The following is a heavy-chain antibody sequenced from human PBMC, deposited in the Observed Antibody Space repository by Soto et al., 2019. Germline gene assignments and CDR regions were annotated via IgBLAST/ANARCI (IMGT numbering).Heavy chain of an antibody. CDR2: ISSNGIST. V-gene: IGHV3-64D*06. CDR3: VKDEGFCTGGKWCSVARGGFDL. D-gene: IGHD2-8*02. J-gene: IGHJ3*01. Sequence: GGSLRLSCSASGFALSSYAMHWVRQAPGKGLEYVSSISSNGISTYYADSVKGRFTISRDNSQNTLYIQMNSLRPDDTALYYCVKDEGFCTGGKWCSVARGGFDLWGRGTMVTVSS. CDR1: GFALSSYA.